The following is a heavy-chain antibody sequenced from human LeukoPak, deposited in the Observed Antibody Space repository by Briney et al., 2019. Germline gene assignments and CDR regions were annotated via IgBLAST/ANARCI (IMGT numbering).Heavy chain of an antibody. CDR3: ARDICVWGTCYDAFDL. V-gene: IGHV3-23*03. CDR1: GFTFSSYA. J-gene: IGHJ3*01. Sequence: GGSLRLSCAASGFTFSSYAMSWVRQAPGKGLEWVSVIYRDGSTYYADSVKGRFTISRDNAKKSLYLQMDSLRAEDTAVYYCARDICVWGTCYDAFDLWGQGTMVTVSS. D-gene: IGHD3-16*01. CDR2: IYRDGST.